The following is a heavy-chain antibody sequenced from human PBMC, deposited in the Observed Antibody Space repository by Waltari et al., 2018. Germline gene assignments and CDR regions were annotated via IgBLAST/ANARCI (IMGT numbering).Heavy chain of an antibody. CDR3: ARLNAAGVGSDY. J-gene: IGHJ4*02. V-gene: IGHV3-21*01. D-gene: IGHD6-13*01. Sequence: EVQLVESGGGLVKPGGSLRLSCSASGFTFSRYSMNWVRQAPGKGREGDSSISSGGESMYYAVSLKGRFSIAKDNAKNIVYLEMNSLRAEETAVYYCARLNAAGVGSDYWGQGILVTVSS. CDR2: ISSGGESM. CDR1: GFTFSRYS.